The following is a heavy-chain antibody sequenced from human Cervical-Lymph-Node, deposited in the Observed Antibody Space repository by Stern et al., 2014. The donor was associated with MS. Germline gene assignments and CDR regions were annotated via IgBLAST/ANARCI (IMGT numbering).Heavy chain of an antibody. Sequence: VQLVQSGAEAKKPGSSEKGSRKASGGTLRTYTITWVRQAPGQGLEWMGGDIPIFDKANYAQRFRGRVTITADESTSTAYMELSSLRSDDTAVYYCAREEVRAVAGGGMDVWGQGTTVTVSS. J-gene: IGHJ6*01. CDR3: AREEVRAVAGGGMDV. CDR2: DIPIFDKA. CDR1: GGTLRTYT. V-gene: IGHV1-69*01. D-gene: IGHD6-19*01.